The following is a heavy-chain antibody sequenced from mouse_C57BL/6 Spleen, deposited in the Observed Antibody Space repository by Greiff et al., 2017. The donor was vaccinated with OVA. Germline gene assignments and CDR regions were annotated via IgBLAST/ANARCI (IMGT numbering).Heavy chain of an antibody. CDR3: ARDGGAQAPFAY. Sequence: EVKLVESGGGLVKPGGSLKLSCAASGFTFSSYAMSWVRQTPEKRLEWVATISDGGSYTYYPDNVKGRFTISRDNAKNNLYLQMSHLKSEDTAMYYWARDGGAQAPFAYWGQGTLVTVSA. D-gene: IGHD3-2*02. CDR2: ISDGGSYT. J-gene: IGHJ3*01. V-gene: IGHV5-4*01. CDR1: GFTFSSYA.